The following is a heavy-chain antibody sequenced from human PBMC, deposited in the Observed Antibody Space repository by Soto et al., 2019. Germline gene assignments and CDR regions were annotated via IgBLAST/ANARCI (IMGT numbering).Heavy chain of an antibody. D-gene: IGHD6-19*01. CDR1: GYTFTSYA. Sequence: QVQLVQSGAEEKKPGASVKVSCKASGYTFTSYAMHWVRQAPGQRLEWMGWINAGNGNTKYSQKFRGRVTITRDTSASTAYMELSSLRSEDTAVYYCVRVSGWHHLDYWGQGTLVTVSS. CDR2: INAGNGNT. CDR3: VRVSGWHHLDY. J-gene: IGHJ4*02. V-gene: IGHV1-3*05.